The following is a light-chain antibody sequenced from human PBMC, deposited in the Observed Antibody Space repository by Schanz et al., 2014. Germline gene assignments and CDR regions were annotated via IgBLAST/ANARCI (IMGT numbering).Light chain of an antibody. CDR3: SSYGGSNFVV. V-gene: IGLV2-23*02. Sequence: QSALTQPASVSGSPGQSITISCTGTSSDVGSYNLVSWYQQHPGKAPKLMIYEVSQWPSGVSDRFSGSKSGNTASLTISGLQAEDEADYYCSSYGGSNFVVFGGGTKLTVL. CDR2: EVS. J-gene: IGLJ2*01. CDR1: SSDVGSYNL.